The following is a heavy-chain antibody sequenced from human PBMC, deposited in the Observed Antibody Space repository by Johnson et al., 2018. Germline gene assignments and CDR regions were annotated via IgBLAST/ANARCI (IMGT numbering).Heavy chain of an antibody. CDR2: IKTKTEGGTT. Sequence: VQLVQSGGGLVQPGGSLRLSCAASGFTFRITWMTWVRQAPGKGLEWVGHIKTKTEGGTTDYPAPVKGRFIISRDDLTNTVYLQMNSLKIEDTAVYFCTTGSCDTPPCFFWGQGTLVAVSS. J-gene: IGHJ1*01. CDR1: GFTFRITW. CDR3: TTGSCDTPPCFF. D-gene: IGHD2-15*01. V-gene: IGHV3-15*01.